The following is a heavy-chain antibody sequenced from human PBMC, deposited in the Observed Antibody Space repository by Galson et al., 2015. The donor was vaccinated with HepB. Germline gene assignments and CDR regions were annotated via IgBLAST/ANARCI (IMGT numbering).Heavy chain of an antibody. Sequence: SLRLSCAPSGFTFSGYGMHWVRQAPGKGLEWVAFIWFDGSNKYYADSVKGRFSISRDNSKNTLYLQMNSLRPEDTAVYYCAKDPFYFGSGIYYNEHFDYWGQGTLVTVSS. CDR1: GFTFSGYG. D-gene: IGHD3-10*01. J-gene: IGHJ4*02. CDR2: IWFDGSNK. V-gene: IGHV3-30*02. CDR3: AKDPFYFGSGIYYNEHFDY.